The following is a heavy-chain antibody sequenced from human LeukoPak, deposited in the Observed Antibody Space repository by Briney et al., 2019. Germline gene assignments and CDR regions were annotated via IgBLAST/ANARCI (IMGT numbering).Heavy chain of an antibody. Sequence: ASVKVSCKVSGYTLTQLSMHWVRQAPGKGLEWMGGFDPEDGETIYAQKIQGRVTMTEDTSTDTAYMELSSLRSEDTAVYYCATEVATGNLGVFDYWGQGTLVTVSS. J-gene: IGHJ4*02. CDR1: GYTLTQLS. CDR3: ATEVATGNLGVFDY. CDR2: FDPEDGET. V-gene: IGHV1-24*01. D-gene: IGHD5-12*01.